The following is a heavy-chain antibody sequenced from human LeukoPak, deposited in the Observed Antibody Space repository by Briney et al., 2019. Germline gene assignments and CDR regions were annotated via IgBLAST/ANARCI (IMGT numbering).Heavy chain of an antibody. J-gene: IGHJ4*02. CDR3: AKAPVTTCRGAYCSPFAY. V-gene: IGHV3-23*01. D-gene: IGHD2-21*01. Sequence: GGSLRLSCAASGFTFSSYGMSWVRQAPGKGLEWVSAITATSSSTHDADSVKGRFTISRDSSKNTLFLQMNRLRPEDAAVYYCAKAPVTTCRGAYCSPFAYWGQGPLVTVSS. CDR2: ITATSSST. CDR1: GFTFSSYG.